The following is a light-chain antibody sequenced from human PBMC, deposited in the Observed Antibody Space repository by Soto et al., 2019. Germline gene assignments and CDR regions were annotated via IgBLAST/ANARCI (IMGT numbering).Light chain of an antibody. V-gene: IGKV1-12*01. Sequence: DIQMTQSPSSVSASVGDRVTITCRASQGVSGWLAWYQQKPGKAPKLLIYSVSSLQSGVPARFSGSGSGTDFALTISSLQPDDFAIYCCQQANGFPVSFGGGTRVEIK. J-gene: IGKJ4*01. CDR2: SVS. CDR3: QQANGFPVS. CDR1: QGVSGW.